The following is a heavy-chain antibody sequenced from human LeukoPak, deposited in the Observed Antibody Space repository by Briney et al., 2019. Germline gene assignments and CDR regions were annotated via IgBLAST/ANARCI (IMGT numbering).Heavy chain of an antibody. CDR1: GFTVSTNY. V-gene: IGHV3-23*01. D-gene: IGHD3-22*01. CDR2: ISGSGGST. J-gene: IGHJ3*02. Sequence: GGSLRLSCAASGFTVSTNYMTWVRQAPGKGLEWVSAISGSGGSTYYADSVKGRFTISRDNSKNTLYLQMNSLRAEDTAVYYCAKDAPSMIVVVITTDAFDIWGQGTMVTVSS. CDR3: AKDAPSMIVVVITTDAFDI.